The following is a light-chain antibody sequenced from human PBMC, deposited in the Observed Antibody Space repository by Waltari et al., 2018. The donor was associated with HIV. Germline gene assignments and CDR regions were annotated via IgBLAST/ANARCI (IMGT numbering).Light chain of an antibody. CDR3: CSYAGSLHVV. CDR2: EVS. CDR1: SSDVGSYNL. V-gene: IGLV2-23*02. Sequence: QSALTQPASVSGSPGQSITISCTGTSSDVGSYNLVSWYQQHPGKAPKLMIYEVSKRPSGVSNRFSGSKSGNTASLTISGLQAEDEADHYCCSYAGSLHVVFGGGTKLTVL. J-gene: IGLJ2*01.